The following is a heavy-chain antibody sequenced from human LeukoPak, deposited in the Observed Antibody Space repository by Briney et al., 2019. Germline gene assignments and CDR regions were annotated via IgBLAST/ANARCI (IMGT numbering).Heavy chain of an antibody. CDR1: GFTISGFW. CDR2: MNSAGTTI. D-gene: IGHD1-1*01. Sequence: GGSLRLSCAASGFTISGFWTHWVRQVPGEGLVWVARMNSAGTTINYADSVKGRFTISRDNVRNTLHLQMNNLSLEDTAVYFCIREVQVRASASLGLWGRGPLVTVS. J-gene: IGHJ4*01. V-gene: IGHV3-74*01. CDR3: IREVQVRASASLGL.